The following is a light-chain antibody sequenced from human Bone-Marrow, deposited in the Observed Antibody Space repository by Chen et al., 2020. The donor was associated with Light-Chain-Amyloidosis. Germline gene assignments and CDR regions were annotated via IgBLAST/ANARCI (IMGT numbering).Light chain of an antibody. V-gene: IGKV1-8*01. CDR2: AAS. Sequence: AIRMTQSPSLLSASTGDRVTITCRASQGISSYLAWYQQKPGKAPKLLIYAASTLQSGVPSRFSGSGSGTDFTRTISCLQSEDFATYYCQQYYSYPYTFGQGTKLEIK. J-gene: IGKJ2*01. CDR3: QQYYSYPYT. CDR1: QGISSY.